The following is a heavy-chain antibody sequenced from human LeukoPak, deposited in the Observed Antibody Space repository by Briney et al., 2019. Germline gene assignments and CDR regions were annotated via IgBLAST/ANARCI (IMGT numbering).Heavy chain of an antibody. CDR3: ARSSASSMGTMDV. CDR2: IDYSGST. J-gene: IGHJ6*02. CDR1: GGCISRGSYY. D-gene: IGHD2/OR15-2a*01. Sequence: KTSETLSLTCTVSGGCISRGSYYWGWIRQPPGTGLDWIGIIDYSGSTYYNPSRQSRVTISVDTSKNQFPLQLTSVTAADTAVYYCARSSASSMGTMDVWGQGTTVTVS. V-gene: IGHV4-39*01.